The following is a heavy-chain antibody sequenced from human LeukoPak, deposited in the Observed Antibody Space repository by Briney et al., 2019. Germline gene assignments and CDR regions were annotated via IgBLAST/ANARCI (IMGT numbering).Heavy chain of an antibody. D-gene: IGHD3-10*01. Sequence: SETLSLTCAVYGGSFSGYYWTWIRQPPGKGLEWIGEINHSGSTYYNPSLKSRVTISVDTSKNQFSLKLSSVTAADTAMYYCARNRYYYGSGSYGVPNWFDPWGQGTLVTVSS. CDR1: GGSFSGYY. V-gene: IGHV4-34*01. J-gene: IGHJ5*02. CDR2: INHSGST. CDR3: ARNRYYYGSGSYGVPNWFDP.